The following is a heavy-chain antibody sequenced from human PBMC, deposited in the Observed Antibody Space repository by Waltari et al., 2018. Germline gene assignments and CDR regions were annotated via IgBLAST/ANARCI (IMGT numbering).Heavy chain of an antibody. V-gene: IGHV1-2*06. D-gene: IGHD4-17*01. Sequence: QVQLVQSGAEVKKPGASVKVSCKASGYTFTGYYMHWVRQAPGQGLEWMGRSNPNSGGTNDAQKLQGRVTMTRDTAISTAYMEMSRLRSDDTAVYYCAREKLTTVTTGMDYWGQGTLVTVSS. CDR3: AREKLTTVTTGMDY. CDR2: SNPNSGGT. CDR1: GYTFTGYY. J-gene: IGHJ4*02.